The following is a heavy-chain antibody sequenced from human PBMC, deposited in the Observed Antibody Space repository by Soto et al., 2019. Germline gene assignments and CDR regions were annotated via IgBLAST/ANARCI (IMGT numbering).Heavy chain of an antibody. J-gene: IGHJ4*02. CDR2: MNPNSGDR. V-gene: IGHV1-8*01. D-gene: IGHD6-6*01. CDR1: GYTFTSYD. CDR3: ARVSSSSMHDY. Sequence: QVQLVQSGAEVKKPGASVKVSCKASGYTFTSYDINWVRQATGQGLEWMGWMNPNSGDRGYAQKFQGRGTMTRNTSITTAYMELSSLRSEDTAVYYCARVSSSSMHDYWGQGTLVTVSS.